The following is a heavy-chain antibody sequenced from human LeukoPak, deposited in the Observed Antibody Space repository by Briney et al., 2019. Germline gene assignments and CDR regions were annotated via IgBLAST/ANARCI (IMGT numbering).Heavy chain of an antibody. J-gene: IGHJ4*02. V-gene: IGHV4-59*08. CDR1: GGSISSYY. CDR2: FYYGGST. D-gene: IGHD4-23*01. CDR3: ARHQSGGTYPLDY. Sequence: SETLSLTCTVSGGSISSYYWSWIRQSPGKGLGWIVYFYYGGSTNYNPSLRSRVTISIDTSKNQFFLTLSSVTAADTAVYYCARHQSGGTYPLDYWGQGTLVTVSP.